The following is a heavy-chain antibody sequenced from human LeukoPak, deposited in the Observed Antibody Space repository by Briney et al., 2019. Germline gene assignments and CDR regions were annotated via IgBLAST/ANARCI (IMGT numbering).Heavy chain of an antibody. J-gene: IGHJ4*02. CDR1: GYTFTSYG. Sequence: ASVKVSCKASGYTFTSYGISWVRQAPGQGLEWMGWISAYNGNTNYAQKLQGRVTMTTDTSTSTAYMELRSLRSDDTAVYYCARDLSDILTGYSLYDYWGQGTLVTVSS. CDR2: ISAYNGNT. V-gene: IGHV1-18*01. D-gene: IGHD3-9*01. CDR3: ARDLSDILTGYSLYDY.